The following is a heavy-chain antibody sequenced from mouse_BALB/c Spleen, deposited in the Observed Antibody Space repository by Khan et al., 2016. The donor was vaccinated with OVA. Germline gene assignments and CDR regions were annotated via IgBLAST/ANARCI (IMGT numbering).Heavy chain of an antibody. V-gene: IGHV1-7*01. D-gene: IGHD1-1*01. CDR1: GFTFTSYW. J-gene: IGHJ3*01. Sequence: QVQLKQSGAELAKPGASVKMSCKASGFTFTSYWMHWLKQRPGQGLEWIGYINPNTDYTEYNQKFKYKATLTADKSSSTAYMQLTRLTSEDSAVYYCVNHGSSSAWFTYWGRGTLVTVSA. CDR2: INPNTDYT. CDR3: VNHGSSSAWFTY.